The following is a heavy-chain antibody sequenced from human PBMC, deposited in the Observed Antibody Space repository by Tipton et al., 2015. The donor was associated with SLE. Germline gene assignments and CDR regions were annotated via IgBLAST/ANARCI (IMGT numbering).Heavy chain of an antibody. Sequence: TLSLTCTVSGGSISSRSHYWAWIRQPPGKGPEWIGSIYYIGSTFYNPSLKSRVTISVDTSKNHFSLKPNSVTAADTAVYYCAKEWGPGDGYSGLPGCFEYWGQGTLVTVSS. CDR1: GGSISSRSHY. D-gene: IGHD5-12*01. CDR3: AKEWGPGDGYSGLPGCFEY. J-gene: IGHJ4*02. CDR2: IYYIGST. V-gene: IGHV4-39*07.